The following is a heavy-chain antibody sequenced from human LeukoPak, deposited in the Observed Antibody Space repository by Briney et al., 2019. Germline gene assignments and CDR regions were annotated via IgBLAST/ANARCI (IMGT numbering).Heavy chain of an antibody. D-gene: IGHD3-22*01. CDR2: INTNTGNP. CDR3: ARGGNTYYYDSSGYLPPDLNY. CDR1: GGTFSSYA. V-gene: IGHV7-4-1*02. J-gene: IGHJ4*02. Sequence: EASVKVSCKASGGTFSSYAISWVRQAPGQGLEWMGWINTNTGNPTYAQGFTGRFVFSLDTSVSTAYLQISSLKAEDTAVYYCARGGNTYYYDSSGYLPPDLNYWGQGTLVTVSS.